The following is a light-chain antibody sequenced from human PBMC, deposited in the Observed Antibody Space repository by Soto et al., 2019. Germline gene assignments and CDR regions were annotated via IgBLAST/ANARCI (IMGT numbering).Light chain of an antibody. Sequence: EIVLTQSPGTLSLSPGERATLSCRASQSLSSYHLGWYLAWDQQTPGQTPRLLICGTSSRATGIPDRFSGSGSGTDFTLTISRLEPEDFAVYYCQQYGSSPPITFGQGTRLEIK. V-gene: IGKV3-20*01. CDR2: GTS. CDR3: QQYGSSPPIT. CDR1: QSLSSYHLGWY. J-gene: IGKJ5*01.